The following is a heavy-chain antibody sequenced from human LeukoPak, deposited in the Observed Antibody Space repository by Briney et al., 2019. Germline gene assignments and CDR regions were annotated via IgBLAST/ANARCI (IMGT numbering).Heavy chain of an antibody. CDR3: AKETYCSSTSCRSQYFQH. D-gene: IGHD2-2*01. Sequence: GGSLRLSYAASGFTFSSYGMHWVRQAPGKGLEWVAFIRYDGSNKYYADSVKGRFTISRDNSKNTLYLQMNSLRAEDTAVYYCAKETYCSSTSCRSQYFQHWGQGTLVTVSS. CDR1: GFTFSSYG. J-gene: IGHJ1*01. CDR2: IRYDGSNK. V-gene: IGHV3-30*02.